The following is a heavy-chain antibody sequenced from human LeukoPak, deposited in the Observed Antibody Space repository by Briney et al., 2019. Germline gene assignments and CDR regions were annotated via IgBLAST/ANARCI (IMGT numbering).Heavy chain of an antibody. CDR2: ISYDGSNK. V-gene: IGHV3-30*18. CDR1: GFTFSSYG. J-gene: IGHJ4*02. D-gene: IGHD3-10*01. CDR3: AKDGNIGREIYYFDY. Sequence: PGGSLRLSCAASGFTFSSYGMHWVRQASGKGLEWVAVISYDGSNKYYADSVKGRFTISRDNSKNTLYLQMNSLRAEDTAVYYCAKDGNIGREIYYFDYWGQGTLVTVSS.